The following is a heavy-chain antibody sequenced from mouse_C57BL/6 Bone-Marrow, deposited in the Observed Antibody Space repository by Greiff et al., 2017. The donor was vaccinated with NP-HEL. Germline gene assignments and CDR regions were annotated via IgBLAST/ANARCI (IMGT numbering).Heavy chain of an antibody. V-gene: IGHV1-64*01. CDR1: GYTFTRYW. CDR2: IHPNSGST. J-gene: IGHJ3*01. D-gene: IGHD1-1*01. CDR3: ARNDYYGSSYGFAY. Sequence: VQLQQPGAELVKPGASVKLSCKASGYTFTRYWMHWVKQRPGQGLEWIGMIHPNSGSTNYNEKFKSKATLTVDKSSSTAYMQLSSLTSEDSAVYDCARNDYYGSSYGFAYWGQGTLVTVSA.